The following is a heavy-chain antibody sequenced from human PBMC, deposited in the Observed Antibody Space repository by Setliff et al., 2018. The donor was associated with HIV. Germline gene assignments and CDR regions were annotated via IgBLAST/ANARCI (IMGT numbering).Heavy chain of an antibody. Sequence: SETLSLTCTVSGGSVNGHYWNWIRLTPGKGLEWIGSISYSGSTNYNPSLKSRVTISVDTSRNEFSLKLSSVTAADTAVYYCASRVYYYDESRILREEGFVPWGQGTLVTVPS. CDR2: ISYSGST. V-gene: IGHV4-59*02. CDR1: GGSVNGHY. D-gene: IGHD3-22*01. CDR3: ASRVYYYDESRILREEGFVP. J-gene: IGHJ5*02.